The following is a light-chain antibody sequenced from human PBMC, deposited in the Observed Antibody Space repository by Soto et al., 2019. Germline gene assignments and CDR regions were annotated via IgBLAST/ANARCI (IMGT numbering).Light chain of an antibody. V-gene: IGLV1-40*01. Sequence: QSVLTQPPSVSGAPGQTVTISCTGSSSNLGPGYDVHWYQHVPGTAPKLVLYGNTNRPSGVPDRFSGSKSGSSASLAITGLQAEDEADYYCQSYDSSLTGSVSGTGTKLTVL. CDR3: QSYDSSLTGSV. J-gene: IGLJ1*01. CDR2: GNT. CDR1: SSNLGPGYD.